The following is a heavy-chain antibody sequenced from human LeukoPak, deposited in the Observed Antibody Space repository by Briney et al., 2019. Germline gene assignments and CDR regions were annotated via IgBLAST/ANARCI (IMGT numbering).Heavy chain of an antibody. CDR1: GFTFSSYG. V-gene: IGHV3-33*01. D-gene: IGHD3-22*01. Sequence: GGSLRLSCAASGFTFSSYGMHWVRQAPGKGLEWVAVIWYDGSNKYYADSVKGRFTISRDNSKNTLYLQMNSLRAEDTAVYYCARGVLRQPRWLLHYWGQGTLVTVSS. CDR3: ARGVLRQPRWLLHY. CDR2: IWYDGSNK. J-gene: IGHJ4*02.